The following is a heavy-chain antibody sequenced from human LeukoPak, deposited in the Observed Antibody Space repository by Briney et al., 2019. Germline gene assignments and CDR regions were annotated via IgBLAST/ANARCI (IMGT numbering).Heavy chain of an antibody. CDR1: GYTFIDYY. CDR3: ARIGRRSSELDP. V-gene: IGHV1-2*02. D-gene: IGHD6-19*01. J-gene: IGHJ5*02. CDR2: INPDSGGT. Sequence: GASVKVSCKASGYTFIDYYLHWVRQAPGQGLEWMGWINPDSGGTRYAPQFQGRLTMTRDSSISTAYMEVDRLKSDDTAVYFCARIGRRSSELDPWGQGTLVTVSS.